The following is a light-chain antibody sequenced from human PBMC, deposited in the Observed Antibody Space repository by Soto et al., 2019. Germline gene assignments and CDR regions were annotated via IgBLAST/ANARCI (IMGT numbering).Light chain of an antibody. V-gene: IGKV3-20*01. CDR2: GAS. Sequence: EIVLTQSPGTLSLSPGERATLSCRASQSVSSSYLAWYQQKPGQAPRLLIYGASSRATGIPDRFRGSGSGTDFTLTISRLEPEDFAVYYCQQYGSSPLYTFGQGNKREIK. CDR1: QSVSSSY. CDR3: QQYGSSPLYT. J-gene: IGKJ2*01.